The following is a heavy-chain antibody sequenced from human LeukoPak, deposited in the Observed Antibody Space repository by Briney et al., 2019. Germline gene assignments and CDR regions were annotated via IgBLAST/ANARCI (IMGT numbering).Heavy chain of an antibody. CDR2: ISPKSGGT. CDR1: GYTFSVYY. J-gene: IGHJ4*02. D-gene: IGHD3-3*01. CDR3: ARHNYDFDFDS. Sequence: ASVKVSCKVSGYTFSVYYIHWVRHAPGQGLEWMGWISPKSGGTNYAQNFQGRVTMTRDTSINTAYMELSRLRPDDTAVYYCARHNYDFDFDSWGQGALVTVS. V-gene: IGHV1-2*02.